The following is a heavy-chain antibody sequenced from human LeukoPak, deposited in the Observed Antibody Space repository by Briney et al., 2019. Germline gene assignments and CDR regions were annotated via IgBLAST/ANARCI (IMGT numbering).Heavy chain of an antibody. CDR1: GFTFSSYW. Sequence: PGGSLRLSCVASGFTFSSYWMHWVRQAPGEGLVWVSHISSDGSITYYADSVKGRFTISRDKSTKTLYPQMNSLRAQDTAVYYCARDRGGRYHFWGQGPLVTV. CDR3: ARDRGGRYHF. CDR2: ISSDGSIT. J-gene: IGHJ4*02. D-gene: IGHD1-26*01. V-gene: IGHV3-74*01.